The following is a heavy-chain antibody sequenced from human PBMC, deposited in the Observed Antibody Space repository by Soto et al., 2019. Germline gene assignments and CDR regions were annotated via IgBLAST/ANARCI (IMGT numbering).Heavy chain of an antibody. CDR2: ISSSSSYI. CDR1: GFTFSSYS. D-gene: IGHD2-15*01. CDR3: ARVLRYCSGGSCYFGAFAI. Sequence: GGSLRLSCAASGFTFSSYSMNWVRQAPGKGLEWVSSISSSSSYIYYADSVKGRFTISRDNAKNSLYLQMNSLRAEDTAVYYCARVLRYCSGGSCYFGAFAIWGQGTMVTVSS. V-gene: IGHV3-21*01. J-gene: IGHJ3*02.